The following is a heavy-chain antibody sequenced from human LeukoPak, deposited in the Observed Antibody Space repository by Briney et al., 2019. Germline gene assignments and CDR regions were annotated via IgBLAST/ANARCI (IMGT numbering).Heavy chain of an antibody. J-gene: IGHJ4*02. CDR1: GFTFSSYG. V-gene: IGHV3-23*01. CDR2: ISGSGGST. CDR3: AKDHYGDYAYDY. D-gene: IGHD4-17*01. Sequence: SGGSLRLSCAASGFTFSSYGISWVRQAPGKGLEWVSSISGSGGSTYYAQSVKGRFTISRDNSKNTLYLQMNSLRAEDTAVYYCAKDHYGDYAYDYWGQGTLATVSS.